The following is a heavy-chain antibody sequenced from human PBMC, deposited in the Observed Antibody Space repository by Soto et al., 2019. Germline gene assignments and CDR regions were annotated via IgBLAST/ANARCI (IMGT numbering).Heavy chain of an antibody. J-gene: IGHJ4*02. CDR1: GFTFSNAW. CDR2: IKSKTDGGTT. CDR3: TTDRHDYYDSSGYYRTNYFDY. D-gene: IGHD3-22*01. V-gene: IGHV3-15*07. Sequence: GGSLRLSCAASGFTFSNAWMNWVRQAPGKGPEWVGRIKSKTDGGTTDYAAPVKGRFTISRDDSKNTLYLQMNSLKTEDTAVYYCTTDRHDYYDSSGYYRTNYFDYWGQGTLVTVSS.